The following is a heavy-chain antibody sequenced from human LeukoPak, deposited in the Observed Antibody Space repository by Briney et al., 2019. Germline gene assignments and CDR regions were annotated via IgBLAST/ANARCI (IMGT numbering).Heavy chain of an antibody. D-gene: IGHD4-17*01. J-gene: IGHJ3*02. V-gene: IGHV3-11*04. CDR2: ISSSGSTI. CDR3: AGDYSLYAFDI. CDR1: GFTFGCYY. Sequence: GGTLRLYCAAPGFTFGCYYMRWIRQAPGKGLEWVSYISSSGSTIYYADSVKGRFTISRDNAKNSLYLQMNSLRAEDTAVYYCAGDYSLYAFDIWGQGTMVTVSS.